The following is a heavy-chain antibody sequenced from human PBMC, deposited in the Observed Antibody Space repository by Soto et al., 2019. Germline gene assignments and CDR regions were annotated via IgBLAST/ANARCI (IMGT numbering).Heavy chain of an antibody. CDR3: AREQEEATLPSYYGMDV. CDR2: IYYSGST. Sequence: QVQLQESGPGLVKPSETLSLTCTVSGGSISSYYWSWIRQPPGKGLAWIGYIYYSGSTNYNPSLKSRVTISVATSKNQFSRKLSSVTAADTAGYYCAREQEEATLPSYYGMDVWGPGTTVTVSS. J-gene: IGHJ6*02. V-gene: IGHV4-59*01. D-gene: IGHD5-12*01. CDR1: GGSISSYY.